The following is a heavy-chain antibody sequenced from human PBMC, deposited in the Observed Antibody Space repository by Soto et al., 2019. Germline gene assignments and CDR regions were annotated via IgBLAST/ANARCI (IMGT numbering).Heavy chain of an antibody. D-gene: IGHD2-2*01. CDR3: ARAGRRIAAVVPAAHYYYYYYMDV. Sequence: GASVKVSCKASGYTFTSYGISWVRQAPGQGLEWMGWISAYNGNTNYAQKLQGRVTMTTDTSTSTAYMELRSLRSDDTAVYYCARAGRRIAAVVPAAHYYYYYYMDVWGKGTTVTVSS. V-gene: IGHV1-18*01. J-gene: IGHJ6*03. CDR2: ISAYNGNT. CDR1: GYTFTSYG.